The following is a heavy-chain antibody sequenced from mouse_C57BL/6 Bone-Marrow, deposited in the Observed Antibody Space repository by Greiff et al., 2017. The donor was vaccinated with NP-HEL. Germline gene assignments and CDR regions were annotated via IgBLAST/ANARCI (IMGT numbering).Heavy chain of an antibody. Sequence: EVQRVESGPGLVKPSQSLSLTCSVTGYSITSGYYWNWIRQFPGNKLEWMGYISYDGSNNYNPSLKNRISITRDTSKNQFFLKLNSVTTEDTATYYCARDRNLYGSIAYWGQGTLVTVSA. D-gene: IGHD1-1*01. CDR1: GYSITSGYY. V-gene: IGHV3-6*01. CDR3: ARDRNLYGSIAY. CDR2: ISYDGSN. J-gene: IGHJ3*01.